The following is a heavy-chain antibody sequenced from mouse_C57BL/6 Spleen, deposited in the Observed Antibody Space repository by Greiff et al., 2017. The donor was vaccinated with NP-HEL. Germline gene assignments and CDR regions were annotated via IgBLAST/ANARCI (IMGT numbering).Heavy chain of an antibody. D-gene: IGHD1-1*01. J-gene: IGHJ2*01. V-gene: IGHV1-52*01. CDR2: IDPSDSET. CDR3: ARDHYSGSSQYYFDY. CDR1: GYTFTSYW. Sequence: QVQLQQPGAELVRPGSSVKLSCKASGYTFTSYWMHWVKQRPIQGLEWIGNIDPSDSETHYNQKFKDKATLTVDKSSSTAYMQLSSLTSEDSAVYYCARDHYSGSSQYYFDYWGQGTTLTVSS.